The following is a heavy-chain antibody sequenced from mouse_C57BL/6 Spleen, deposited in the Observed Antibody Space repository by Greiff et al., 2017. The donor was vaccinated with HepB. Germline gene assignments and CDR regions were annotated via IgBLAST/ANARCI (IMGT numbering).Heavy chain of an antibody. Sequence: QVQLQQPGAELVMPGASVKLSCKASGYTFTSYWMHWVKQRPGQGLEWIGEIDPSDSDTNYNQKFKGKSTLTVDKSSSTAYMQLSSLTSEDSAVYYCARRERGCWDYWGQGTTLTVSS. CDR1: GYTFTSYW. V-gene: IGHV1-69*01. CDR3: ARRERGCWDY. J-gene: IGHJ2*01. D-gene: IGHD3-3*01. CDR2: IDPSDSDT.